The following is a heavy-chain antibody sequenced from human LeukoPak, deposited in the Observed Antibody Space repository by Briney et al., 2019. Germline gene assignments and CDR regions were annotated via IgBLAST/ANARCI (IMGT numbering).Heavy chain of an antibody. D-gene: IGHD6-13*01. Sequence: AASVKVSCKASGGTFSSYAISWVRQAPGQGLEWMGRIIPILGIANYAQKFQGRVTITADKSTGTAYMELSSLRSEDTAVYYCARASIAAAGTHYYYYGMDVWGQGTTVTVSS. J-gene: IGHJ6*02. CDR1: GGTFSSYA. V-gene: IGHV1-69*04. CDR3: ARASIAAAGTHYYYYGMDV. CDR2: IIPILGIA.